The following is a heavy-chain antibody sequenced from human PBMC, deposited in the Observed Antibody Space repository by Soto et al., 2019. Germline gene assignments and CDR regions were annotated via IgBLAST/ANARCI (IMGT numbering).Heavy chain of an antibody. J-gene: IGHJ6*02. V-gene: IGHV3-48*03. CDR3: ARVRQYYYYAMDV. CDR1: GFTFSSHE. CDR2: ITSSGSTI. D-gene: IGHD1-1*01. Sequence: VGSLRLSCAASGFTFSSHEMIWVRQTPGKGLEWISHITSSGSTIYYADSVKGRFTISRDNARNSLYLQMNSLRAEDTATYYCARVRQYYYYAMDVWGQRTTVTVSS.